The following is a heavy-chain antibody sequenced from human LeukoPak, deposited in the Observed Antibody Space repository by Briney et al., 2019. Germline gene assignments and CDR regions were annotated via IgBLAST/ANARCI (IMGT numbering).Heavy chain of an antibody. CDR3: ARDPPYYYDSSGPFP. D-gene: IGHD3-22*01. CDR1: GFTVSSNY. Sequence: QPGGSLRLSCAASGFTVSSNYMSWVRQAPGKGLEWVSVIYSGGSTYYADSVKGRFTISRDNSKNTLYLQMNSLRAEDTAVYYCARDPPYYYDSSGPFPWGQGTLVTVSS. J-gene: IGHJ5*02. CDR2: IYSGGST. V-gene: IGHV3-53*01.